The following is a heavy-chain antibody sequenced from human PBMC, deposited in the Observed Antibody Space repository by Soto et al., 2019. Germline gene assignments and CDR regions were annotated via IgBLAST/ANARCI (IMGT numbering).Heavy chain of an antibody. CDR2: ISYDGSNK. CDR3: AREGYYDSSGYYYVGSQQTYFDY. CDR1: GFTFSSYA. V-gene: IGHV3-30-3*01. J-gene: IGHJ4*02. D-gene: IGHD3-22*01. Sequence: GGSLRLSCAASGFTFSSYAMHWVRQAPGKGLEWVAVISYDGSNKYYADSVKGRFTISRDNSKNTLYLQMNSLRAEDTAVYYCAREGYYDSSGYYYVGSQQTYFDYWGQGTLVTVSS.